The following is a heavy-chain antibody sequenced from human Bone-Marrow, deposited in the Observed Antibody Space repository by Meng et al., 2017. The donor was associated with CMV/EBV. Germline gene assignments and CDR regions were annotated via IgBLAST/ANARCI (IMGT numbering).Heavy chain of an antibody. V-gene: IGHV3-74*01. CDR3: AREPGRGAFDI. J-gene: IGHJ3*02. D-gene: IGHD3-10*01. CDR1: GINFNTYW. CDR2: IYSDGIST. Sequence: GESLKISCAVSGINFNTYWMHWVRQAPGKGLVWLSRIYSDGISTRYADSVKGRFTISRDNTNNTLYLQMNGLRAEDTAVYYCAREPGRGAFDIWGQGTMVTVSS.